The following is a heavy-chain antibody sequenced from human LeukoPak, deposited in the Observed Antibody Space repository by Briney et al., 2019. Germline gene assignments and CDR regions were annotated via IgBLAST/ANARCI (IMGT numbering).Heavy chain of an antibody. J-gene: IGHJ4*02. CDR1: GYNLTELS. CDR3: ATPYYYDSSGYKTWPDY. V-gene: IGHV1-24*01. CDR2: FDPEDGET. D-gene: IGHD3-22*01. Sequence: ASVKVSCKVSGYNLTELSMHWVRQAPGKGLEWMGGFDPEDGETIYAQKFQGRVTMTEDTSTDTAYMELSSLRSEDTAVYYCATPYYYDSSGYKTWPDYWGQGTLVTVSS.